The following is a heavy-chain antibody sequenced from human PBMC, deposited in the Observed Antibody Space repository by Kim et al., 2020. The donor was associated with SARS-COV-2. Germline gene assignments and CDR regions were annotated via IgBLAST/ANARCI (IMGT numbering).Heavy chain of an antibody. J-gene: IGHJ4*02. D-gene: IGHD3-10*01. CDR3: ARDPMVRGVITYYFDY. V-gene: IGHV3-33*01. CDR1: GFTFSSYG. CDR2: IWYDGSNK. Sequence: GGSLRLSCAASGFTFSSYGMHWVRQAPGKGLEWVAVIWYDGSNKYYADSVKGRFTISRDNSKNTLYLQMNSLRAEDTAVYYCARDPMVRGVITYYFDYWGQGTLVTVST.